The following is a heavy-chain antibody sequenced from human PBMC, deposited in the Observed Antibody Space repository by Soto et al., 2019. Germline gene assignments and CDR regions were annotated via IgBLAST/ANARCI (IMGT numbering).Heavy chain of an antibody. D-gene: IGHD1-1*01. Sequence: EVQLMESGGGLVQPGGSLRLSCVVSGFVFTDYSMNWVRQAPGKGLEWISYISSSGSTIYFADSVKGRFSISRDNAKNSLYLQMNSLRAEDTAVYYCARQRVLDDWGPGIVVTVSS. V-gene: IGHV3-48*01. J-gene: IGHJ4*02. CDR3: ARQRVLDD. CDR1: GFVFTDYS. CDR2: ISSSGSTI.